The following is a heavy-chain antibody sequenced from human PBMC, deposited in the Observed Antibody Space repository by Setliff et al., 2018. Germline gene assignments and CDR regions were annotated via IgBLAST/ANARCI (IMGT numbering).Heavy chain of an antibody. CDR2: VGYNGNT. J-gene: IGHJ3*02. CDR3: ARLGENRGRPDCRAFDI. CDR1: GGSTNNYH. Sequence: NPSETLSLTCTVSGGSTNNYHWNWIRQPPGKGLEWIGYVGYNGNTHYNPSLNSRVTMSVDTSKNQFSLKLTSVSAADTAVYYCARLGENRGRPDCRAFDIWGQVPMVTVSS. D-gene: IGHD1-26*01. V-gene: IGHV4-59*01.